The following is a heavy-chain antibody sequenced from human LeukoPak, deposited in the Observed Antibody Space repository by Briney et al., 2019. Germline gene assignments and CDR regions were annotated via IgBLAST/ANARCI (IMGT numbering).Heavy chain of an antibody. Sequence: SETLSLTCTVSGYSISSGYYWGWIRQPPGKGLEWIGSIYHSGSTYYNPSLKSRVTMSVDTSKNQFSLKLSSVTAADTAVYYCARVGQLAFDYWGQGTLVTVSS. D-gene: IGHD2-2*01. J-gene: IGHJ4*02. CDR2: IYHSGST. CDR1: GYSISSGYY. V-gene: IGHV4-38-2*02. CDR3: ARVGQLAFDY.